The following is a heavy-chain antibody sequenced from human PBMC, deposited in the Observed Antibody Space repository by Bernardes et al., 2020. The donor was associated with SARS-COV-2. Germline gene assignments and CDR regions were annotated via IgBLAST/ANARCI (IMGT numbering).Heavy chain of an antibody. J-gene: IGHJ4*02. CDR1: GFTFSGSA. Sequence: GGSLRLSCAASGFTFSGSAMHWVRQASGKGLEWVGRIRSKANSYATAYAASVKGRFTISRDDSKNTAYLQMNSLKTEDTAVYYCISLNLHYGGLGYWGQGTLVTVSS. CDR3: ISLNLHYGGLGY. CDR2: IRSKANSYAT. V-gene: IGHV3-73*01. D-gene: IGHD4-17*01.